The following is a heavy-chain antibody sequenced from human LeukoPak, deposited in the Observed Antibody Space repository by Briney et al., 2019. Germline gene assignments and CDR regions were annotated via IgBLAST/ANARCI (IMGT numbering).Heavy chain of an antibody. V-gene: IGHV3-30*03. CDR1: GFTFSSFG. J-gene: IGHJ4*02. CDR3: VGVGGYDSSGFLDY. Sequence: GGSLRLSCAASGFTFSSFGMHWVRQAPGRGLEWVALISYDGSDKHYADSVKGRFTVSRDNSKNTLYLQMNSLSRDDTAVYYCVGVGGYDSSGFLDYWGQGTLVTVSS. CDR2: ISYDGSDK. D-gene: IGHD3-22*01.